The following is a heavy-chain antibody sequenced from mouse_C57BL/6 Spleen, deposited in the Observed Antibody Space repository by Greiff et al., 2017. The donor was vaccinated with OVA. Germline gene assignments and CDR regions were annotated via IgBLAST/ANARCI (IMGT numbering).Heavy chain of an antibody. J-gene: IGHJ2*01. D-gene: IGHD2-4*01. CDR3: ARWDDYDGGDY. CDR2: IYPGSGST. V-gene: IGHV1-55*01. Sequence: QVHVKQPGAELVKPGASVKMSCKASGYTFTSYWITWVKQRPGQGLEWIGDIYPGSGSTNYNEKFKSKATLTVDTSSSTAYMQLSSLTSEDSAVYYCARWDDYDGGDYWGQGTTLTVSS. CDR1: GYTFTSYW.